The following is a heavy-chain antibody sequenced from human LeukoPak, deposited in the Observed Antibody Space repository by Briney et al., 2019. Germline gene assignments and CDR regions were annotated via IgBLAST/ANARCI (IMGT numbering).Heavy chain of an antibody. CDR1: GFSLSTSGVG. D-gene: IGHD3-22*01. Sequence: SGPTLVKPTQTLTLTCTFSGFSLSTSGVGVGWIRQPPGKALEWLALIYWDDDKRYSPSLKSRLTITKDTSKNQVVLTMTNMDPVDTATYYCTSSGYYPLGPYYFDYWGQGTLVTVSS. V-gene: IGHV2-5*02. CDR2: IYWDDDK. J-gene: IGHJ4*02. CDR3: TSSGYYPLGPYYFDY.